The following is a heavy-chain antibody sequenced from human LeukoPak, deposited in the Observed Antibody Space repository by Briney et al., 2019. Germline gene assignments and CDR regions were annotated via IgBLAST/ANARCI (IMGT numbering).Heavy chain of an antibody. J-gene: IGHJ4*02. V-gene: IGHV1-46*01. D-gene: IGHD2/OR15-2a*01. CDR3: ARAGEYYYDFYY. CDR2: FNPSGSST. CDR1: GYTFTSFY. Sequence: ASVKVSCKASGYTFTSFYMHWVRQAPGQGLEWMGIFNPSGSSTTYAQKFQGRVTMTRDTSTSIVYMELSSLGSEDTAVYYCARAGEYYYDFYYWGQGTLVTVSS.